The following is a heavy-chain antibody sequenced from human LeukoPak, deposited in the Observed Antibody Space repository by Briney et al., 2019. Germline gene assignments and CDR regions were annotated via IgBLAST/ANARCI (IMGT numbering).Heavy chain of an antibody. V-gene: IGHV1-2*06. Sequence: ASVKVSCKASGYTFTGYYLHWVRQAPGQGLEWIGRINPKSGDTNYAQKFQGRVTMTRDTSINTACMELTSLRSGDTAVYYCATGTSSTTNWNWFDPWGQGTLVTVSS. CDR1: GYTFTGYY. J-gene: IGHJ5*02. CDR2: INPKSGDT. CDR3: ATGTSSTTNWNWFDP. D-gene: IGHD2-2*01.